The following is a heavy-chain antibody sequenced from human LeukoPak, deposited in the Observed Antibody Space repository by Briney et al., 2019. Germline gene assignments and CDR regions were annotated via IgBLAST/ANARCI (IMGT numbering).Heavy chain of an antibody. V-gene: IGHV3-74*01. Sequence: GGSLRLSCAAYGFTFSSYWMHWVRQAPGKGLVWVSRIFSDASSTNYADSVKGRFTISRDNAKNTLYLQMNSLRADDTAVYYCARVLPNSGRYFDYWGQGTLVTVSS. CDR3: ARVLPNSGRYFDY. D-gene: IGHD6-19*01. CDR1: GFTFSSYW. J-gene: IGHJ4*02. CDR2: IFSDASST.